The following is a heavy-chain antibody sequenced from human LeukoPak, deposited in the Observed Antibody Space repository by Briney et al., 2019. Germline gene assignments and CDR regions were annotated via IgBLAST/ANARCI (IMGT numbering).Heavy chain of an antibody. CDR3: ARKGRRGPRGWFDS. V-gene: IGHV4-34*01. CDR2: INHSGST. D-gene: IGHD1-1*01. J-gene: IGHJ5*01. CDR1: GGSFSGYY. Sequence: SETLALTCAVYGGSFSGYYWSWIRQPPGKGLEWIGEINHSGSTNYNPSLKSRVTISVDTSKNQFSLKLSSVTAADTAVYYCARKGRRGPRGWFDSWGQGTLVTVSS.